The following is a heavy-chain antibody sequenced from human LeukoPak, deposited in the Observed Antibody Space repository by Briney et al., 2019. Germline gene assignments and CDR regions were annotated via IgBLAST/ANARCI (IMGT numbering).Heavy chain of an antibody. V-gene: IGHV4-39*01. CDR3: ARHRTTGTGNWFDP. D-gene: IGHD1-1*01. CDR2: IYYSGST. CDR1: GGSISSSSYY. Sequence: SETLSLTCTVSGGSISSSSYYWGWIRQPPGKGLEWIGSIYYSGSTYYNPSLKSRVTISVDTSKNQFSLKLSSVTAADTAVYYCARHRTTGTGNWFDPWGQGTLVTVSS. J-gene: IGHJ5*02.